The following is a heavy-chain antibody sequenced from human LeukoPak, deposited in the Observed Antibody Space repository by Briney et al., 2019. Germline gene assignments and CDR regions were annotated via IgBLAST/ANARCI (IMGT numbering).Heavy chain of an antibody. CDR1: GFTFSNYA. J-gene: IGHJ4*02. V-gene: IGHV3-30*14. Sequence: GGSLRLSCAASGFTFSNYAMHWVRQAPGKGLEWVAVISYDGSNKYYADSVKGRFTISRDNSKNTLYLQMSSLRAEDTAVYYCVKGSSYYYDTSGYRLEHWGQGTLVTVSS. D-gene: IGHD3-22*01. CDR2: ISYDGSNK. CDR3: VKGSSYYYDTSGYRLEH.